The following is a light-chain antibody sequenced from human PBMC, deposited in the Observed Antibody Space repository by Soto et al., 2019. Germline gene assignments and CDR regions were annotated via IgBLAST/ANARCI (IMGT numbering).Light chain of an antibody. CDR1: QSVSSNY. CDR3: QQYDTSPLT. CDR2: GAS. J-gene: IGKJ1*01. V-gene: IGKV3-20*01. Sequence: EVMLTQSPGTLSLSPGERATLSCRASQSVSSNYLAWYQQKSGQAPRLLIYGASNRATGIPDRFSGSGSGTDFTLTIRRLEPEDFAGYYCQQYDTSPLTFGQGTKVEFK.